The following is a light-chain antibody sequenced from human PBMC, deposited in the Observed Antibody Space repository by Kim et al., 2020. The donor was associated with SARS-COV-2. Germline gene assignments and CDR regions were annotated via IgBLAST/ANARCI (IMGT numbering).Light chain of an antibody. V-gene: IGLV1-40*01. J-gene: IGLJ1*01. CDR1: SSNIGAGYE. CDR2: GDI. CDR3: QSYDNSLSGYV. Sequence: QSVLTQPPSVSGAPGQRVTISCTGISSNIGAGYEVHWYQQLPGTAPKHLIYGDINRPSGVPDRFSGSKSGTSASLAITGLQTEDEADYYCQSYDNSLSGYVFGTGNKVTVL.